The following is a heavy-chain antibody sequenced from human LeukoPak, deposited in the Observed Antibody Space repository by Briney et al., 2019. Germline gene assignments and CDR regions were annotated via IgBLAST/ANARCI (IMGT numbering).Heavy chain of an antibody. CDR1: GGSFSGYY. CDR3: ARDAATTGWYTFDY. D-gene: IGHD6-19*01. V-gene: IGHV4-34*01. J-gene: IGHJ4*02. Sequence: SETLSLTCAVYGGSFSGYYWSWIRQPPGKGLEWIGEINHSGSTNYNPSLKSRVTISVDTSKNQFSLKLSSVTAADTAVYYCARDAATTGWYTFDYWGQGTLVTVSA. CDR2: INHSGST.